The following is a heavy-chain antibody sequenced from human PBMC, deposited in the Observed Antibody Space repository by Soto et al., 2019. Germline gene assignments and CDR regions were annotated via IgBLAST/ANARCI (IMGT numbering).Heavy chain of an antibody. CDR2: ISSSSSYI. D-gene: IGHD2-2*01. CDR1: VFTFSSYS. CDR3: ASGSWVPGYYFDY. V-gene: IGHV3-21*01. J-gene: IGHJ4*02. Sequence: PVGSLRLSCAASVFTFSSYSMNCVRHSPGKGLEWVSSISSSSSYIYYADSVKGRFTISRDNAKNSLYLQMNSLRAEDTAVYYCASGSWVPGYYFDYWGQRNRVTV.